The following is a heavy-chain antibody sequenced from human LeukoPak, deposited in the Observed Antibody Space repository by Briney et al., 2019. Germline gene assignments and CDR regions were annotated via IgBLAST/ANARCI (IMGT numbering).Heavy chain of an antibody. V-gene: IGHV5-51*01. J-gene: IGHJ4*02. CDR3: ARHYCSSTSCYGSFDY. CDR2: IYPGDSDT. Sequence: GETLKISCKGSGYSFTSYWIGWVRKMPGKGLEWMGIIYPGDSDTRYSPSFQGQVTISADKSISTAYLQWSSLKASDTAMYYCARHYCSSTSCYGSFDYWGQGTLVTVSS. CDR1: GYSFTSYW. D-gene: IGHD2-2*01.